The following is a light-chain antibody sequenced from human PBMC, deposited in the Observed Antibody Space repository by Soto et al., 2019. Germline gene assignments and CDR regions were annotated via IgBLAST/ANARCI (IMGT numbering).Light chain of an antibody. CDR2: EVQ. J-gene: IGLJ2*01. CDR3: CSYAGSSFVV. CDR1: SSDVGSYNL. Sequence: QSALTQPASVSGSPGQSITISCSGTSSDVGSYNLLSWYQQHPGKAPKLMIYEVQKRPSGVSSRFSCSKSGNTASLTISGLQAEDEANYYCCSYAGSSFVVFGGGTQLTVL. V-gene: IGLV2-23*02.